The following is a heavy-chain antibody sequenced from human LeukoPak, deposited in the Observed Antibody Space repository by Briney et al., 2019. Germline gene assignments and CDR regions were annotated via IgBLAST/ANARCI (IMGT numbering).Heavy chain of an antibody. D-gene: IGHD3-10*01. J-gene: IGHJ4*02. CDR1: EFTFGNYV. CDR3: ANLWFGEFD. Sequence: GGSLRLSCAASEFTFGNYVMSWVRQAPGEGLEWVSVISGGGGTTYYADSVKGRFTISRDNSRNTLYLQMNSLRAEDTAAYYCANLWFGEFDWGQGTLVTVSS. CDR2: ISGGGGTT. V-gene: IGHV3-23*01.